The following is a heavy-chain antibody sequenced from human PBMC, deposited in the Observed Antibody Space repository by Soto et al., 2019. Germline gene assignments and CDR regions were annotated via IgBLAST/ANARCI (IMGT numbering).Heavy chain of an antibody. J-gene: IGHJ4*02. V-gene: IGHV4-39*01. CDR1: GGSISSSSYY. CDR2: IYYSGST. CDR3: ARSIIAAAGPFDY. Sequence: SETLSLTCTVSGGSISSSSYYWGWIRQPPGKGLEWIGSIYYSGSTYYNPSLKSRVTISVDTSKNQFSLKLSSVTAADTAVYYCARSIIAAAGPFDYWGQRTLVTVSS. D-gene: IGHD6-13*01.